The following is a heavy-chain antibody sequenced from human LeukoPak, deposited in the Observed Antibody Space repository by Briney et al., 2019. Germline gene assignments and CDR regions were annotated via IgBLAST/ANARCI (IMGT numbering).Heavy chain of an antibody. Sequence: GGSLRLSCAASGFTFRSYWMRWVRQAPGKGLVWVSRINSDGRSTNYADSVKGRFTISRDNAKNTLYLQMNSLRAEDTAVYYCARDVDNCSGGSCYGGAPDYWGQGTLVTVSS. CDR2: INSDGRST. CDR1: GFTFRSYW. D-gene: IGHD2-15*01. V-gene: IGHV3-74*01. J-gene: IGHJ4*02. CDR3: ARDVDNCSGGSCYGGAPDY.